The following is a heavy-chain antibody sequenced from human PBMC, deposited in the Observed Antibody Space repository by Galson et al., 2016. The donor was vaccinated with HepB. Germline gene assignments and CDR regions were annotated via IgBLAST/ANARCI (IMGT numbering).Heavy chain of an antibody. Sequence: TLSLTCTVSGDSISSGDYYWSWIRQSAGKGLQWIGYIHYSGSTYYNPSLKSRITISVDTSKNQFSLKLSSVTAADTAMYYCARNLGYSGYGRFLMGYWGQGTLVTVSS. J-gene: IGHJ4*02. CDR3: ARNLGYSGYGRFLMGY. CDR2: IHYSGST. CDR1: GDSISSGDYY. V-gene: IGHV4-31*03. D-gene: IGHD5-12*01.